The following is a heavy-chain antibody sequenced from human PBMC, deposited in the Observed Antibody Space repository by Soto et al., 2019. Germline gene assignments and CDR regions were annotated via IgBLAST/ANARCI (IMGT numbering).Heavy chain of an antibody. CDR2: IIPIFGTA. Sequence: SVKVSCKASGGTFSSYAISWVRQAPGQGLEWMGGIIPIFGTANYAQKFQGRVTITADESTSTAYMELSSLRSEDTAVYYCARDTNYYDSSGYSNWFDPWGQGTLVTVSS. CDR3: ARDTNYYDSSGYSNWFDP. V-gene: IGHV1-69*13. CDR1: GGTFSSYA. D-gene: IGHD3-22*01. J-gene: IGHJ5*02.